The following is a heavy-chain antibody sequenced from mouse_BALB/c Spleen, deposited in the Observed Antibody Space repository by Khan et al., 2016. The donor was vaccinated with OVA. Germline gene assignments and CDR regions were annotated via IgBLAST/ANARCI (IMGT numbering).Heavy chain of an antibody. V-gene: IGHV1S29*02. CDR2: IFPNTGGT. D-gene: IGHD1-1*02. CDR3: ARSGYGSFAY. Sequence: EVQLQESGPELVKPGASVKISCKASGYTFTDYNMDWVKQSQGESLEWIGYIFPNTGGTGYNEKFKTKATLTVDSSSSTAYMELRSLTSEDSAVYYGARSGYGSFAYWGQGTLVTVSA. CDR1: GYTFTDYN. J-gene: IGHJ3*01.